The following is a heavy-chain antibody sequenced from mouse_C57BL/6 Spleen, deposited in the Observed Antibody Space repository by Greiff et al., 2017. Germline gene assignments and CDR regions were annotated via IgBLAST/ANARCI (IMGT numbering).Heavy chain of an antibody. J-gene: IGHJ2*01. V-gene: IGHV5-4*01. D-gene: IGHD1-1*01. CDR1: GFTFSSYA. Sequence: HLVESGGGLVKPGGSLKLSCAASGFTFSSYAMSWVRQTPEKRLEWVATISDGGSYTYYPDNVKGRFTISRDNAKNNLYLQMSHLKSEDTAMYYCARATVVDKRNYFDCWGQGTTLTVSS. CDR2: ISDGGSYT. CDR3: ARATVVDKRNYFDC.